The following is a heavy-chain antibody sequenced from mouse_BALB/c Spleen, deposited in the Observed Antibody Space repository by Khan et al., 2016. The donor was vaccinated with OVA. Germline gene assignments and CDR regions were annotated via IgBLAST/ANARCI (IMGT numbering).Heavy chain of an antibody. CDR1: GFTFSTFG. CDR3: TRLAYYYDSEGFAY. Sequence: EVELVESGGDLVKPGGSLKLSCAASGFTFSTFGMSWVRQTPDKRLEWVATISTGGSYTYYPDIVKGRFIISRDYAKNTLDLQMSSLKSEDTAMYYCTRLAYYYDSEGFAYWGQGTLVTVSA. J-gene: IGHJ3*01. D-gene: IGHD1-1*01. V-gene: IGHV5-6*01. CDR2: ISTGGSYT.